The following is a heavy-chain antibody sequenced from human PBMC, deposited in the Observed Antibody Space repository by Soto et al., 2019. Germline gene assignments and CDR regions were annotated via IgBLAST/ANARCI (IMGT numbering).Heavy chain of an antibody. Sequence: QVQLQESGPGLVKPSETMSLTCSASGASISRFYWNWIRQPPGKGLEWIGHIYNGESTNYNPSLRGRVTISVDPAKNQFSLKLASVTAADTAVYYCAQTTGWPGFDYLSQGTLVPVSS. CDR3: AQTTGWPGFDY. V-gene: IGHV4-59*01. CDR2: IYNGEST. J-gene: IGHJ4*02. D-gene: IGHD6-19*01. CDR1: GASISRFY.